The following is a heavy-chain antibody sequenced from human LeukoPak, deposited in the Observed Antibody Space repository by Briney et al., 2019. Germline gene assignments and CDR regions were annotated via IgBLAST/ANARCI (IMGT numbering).Heavy chain of an antibody. J-gene: IGHJ4*02. CDR3: AKDGGLWVSAHWGDS. CDR1: GFTFNSFA. CDR2: ISSSGVKT. D-gene: IGHD7-27*01. V-gene: IGHV3-23*01. Sequence: GGSLRLSCEASGFTFNSFAMSWVRQAPGKGLQWVSGISSSGVKTYYADSVKGRFTVSRDDSKNTLYLQMNSLRAEDTAVYYCAKDGGLWVSAHWGDSWGRGTLVTVSS.